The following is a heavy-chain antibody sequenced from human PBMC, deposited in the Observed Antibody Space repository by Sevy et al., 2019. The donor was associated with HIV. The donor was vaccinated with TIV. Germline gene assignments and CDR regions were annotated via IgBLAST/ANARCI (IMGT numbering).Heavy chain of an antibody. CDR3: AKDHYDYRTGYYGYYGMDV. D-gene: IGHD3-3*01. CDR2: IRFDGSMK. J-gene: IGHJ6*02. Sequence: GSLRLSCAASGFRLSDYGMHWVRQAPGKGLEWVSLIRFDGSMKYIADSVKGRFTISRDKVKDTLYLQMNSLRPEDTAVYYCAKDHYDYRTGYYGYYGMDVWGQGTTVTVSS. CDR1: GFRLSDYG. V-gene: IGHV3-30*02.